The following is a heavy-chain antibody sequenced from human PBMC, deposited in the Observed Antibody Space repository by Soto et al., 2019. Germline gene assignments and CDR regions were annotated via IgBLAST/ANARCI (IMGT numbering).Heavy chain of an antibody. J-gene: IGHJ6*02. D-gene: IGHD3-16*01. Sequence: QVQLVQSGAEVKKPGASVKVSRKASGYTFTSYDSNWVRQATGQGLEWMGWMNPNSANTGYAQKFQGRVTMTRNTSISTAYMELSSLRSEDTVVYYCAREGVRGMDVWGRGTTVTVSS. CDR1: GYTFTSYD. V-gene: IGHV1-8*01. CDR2: MNPNSANT. CDR3: AREGVRGMDV.